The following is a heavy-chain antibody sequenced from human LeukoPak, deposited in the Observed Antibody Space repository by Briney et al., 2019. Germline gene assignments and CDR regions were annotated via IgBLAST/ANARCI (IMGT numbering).Heavy chain of an antibody. Sequence: GGSLRLSCAASGFTFSSYSMNWVRQAPGKGLEWVSSISSSSSYIYYADSVKGRFTISRDNAKNSLYLQMNSLRAEDTAVYYCAREREDIVATTRLRKRAFDYWGQGTLVTVSS. CDR3: AREREDIVATTRLRKRAFDY. J-gene: IGHJ4*02. D-gene: IGHD5-12*01. CDR2: ISSSSSYI. V-gene: IGHV3-21*01. CDR1: GFTFSSYS.